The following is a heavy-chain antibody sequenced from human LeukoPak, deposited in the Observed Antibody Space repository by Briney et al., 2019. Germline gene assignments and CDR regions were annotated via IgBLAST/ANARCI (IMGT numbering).Heavy chain of an antibody. V-gene: IGHV4-59*01. CDR1: GVSISSYD. CDR2: IYYSGST. D-gene: IGHD6-19*01. J-gene: IGHJ4*02. Sequence: AETLSLTCTVSGVSISSYDLSWIRQPPGKGLEWIGYIYYSGSTNYNPSLKSRVTISVATSKNQFSLKLSCVTAAATAVYYCARSYRSGWYRTYYFDYWGQGTLVTVSS. CDR3: ARSYRSGWYRTYYFDY.